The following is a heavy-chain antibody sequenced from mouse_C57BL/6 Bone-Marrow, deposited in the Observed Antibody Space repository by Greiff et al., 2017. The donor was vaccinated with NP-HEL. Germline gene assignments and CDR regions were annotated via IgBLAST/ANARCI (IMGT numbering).Heavy chain of an antibody. CDR2: IYPGSGST. V-gene: IGHV1-55*01. D-gene: IGHD2-4*01. CDR1: GYTFTSYW. Sequence: QVQLQQPGAELVKPGASVKMSCKASGYTFTSYWITWVKQRPGQGLEWIGDIYPGSGSTNYNEKFKSKATLTVDTSSSTAYMQLSSLTSEDSAVCFCALRVYDYFPWCAYWGGGTLVTVSA. J-gene: IGHJ3*01. CDR3: ALRVYDYFPWCAY.